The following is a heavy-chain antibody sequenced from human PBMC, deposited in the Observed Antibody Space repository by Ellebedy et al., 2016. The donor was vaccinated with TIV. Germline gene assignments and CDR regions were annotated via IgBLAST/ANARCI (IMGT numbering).Heavy chain of an antibody. Sequence: ASVKVSCKAFGGTFSTYALNWVRQAPGQGLEWIGAFLPMFGTATSAQKFQGRVTITADESMTTAYMDLSSLRSEDTAVYYCARVRWATVARGVPFYYGMDVWGQGTTVTVTS. D-gene: IGHD3-10*01. J-gene: IGHJ6*02. CDR3: ARVRWATVARGVPFYYGMDV. CDR2: FLPMFGTA. V-gene: IGHV1-69*13. CDR1: GGTFSTYA.